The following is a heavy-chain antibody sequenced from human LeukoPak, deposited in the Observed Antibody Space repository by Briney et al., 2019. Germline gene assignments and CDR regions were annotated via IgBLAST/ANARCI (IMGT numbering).Heavy chain of an antibody. J-gene: IGHJ5*02. CDR3: ARDLIAVAGMWFDP. V-gene: IGHV1-2*02. Sequence: ASVKVSCKASGYTLTGYYMHWVRQAPGQGLEWMGWINPNSGGTNYAQKFQGRVTMTRDTSISTAYMELSRLRSDDTAVYYCARDLIAVAGMWFDPWGQGTLVTVSS. CDR1: GYTLTGYY. D-gene: IGHD6-19*01. CDR2: INPNSGGT.